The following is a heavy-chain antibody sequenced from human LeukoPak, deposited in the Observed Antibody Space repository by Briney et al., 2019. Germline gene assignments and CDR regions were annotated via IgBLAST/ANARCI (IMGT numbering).Heavy chain of an antibody. J-gene: IGHJ4*02. CDR3: ASTFYGDSPPY. D-gene: IGHD4-17*01. Sequence: PGGSVRLSCVASGFTVSSNYMSWVRQAPGKGLEWVSVIYSGGSTYYADSVKGRFTISRDNSKNTLYLQMNSLRAEDTAVYYCASTFYGDSPPYWGQGTLVTVSS. V-gene: IGHV3-66*01. CDR2: IYSGGST. CDR1: GFTVSSNY.